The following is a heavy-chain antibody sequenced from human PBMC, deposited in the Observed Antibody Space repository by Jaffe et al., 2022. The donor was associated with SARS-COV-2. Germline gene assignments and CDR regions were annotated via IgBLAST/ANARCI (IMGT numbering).Heavy chain of an antibody. Sequence: QVQLVESGGGVVQPGRSLRLSCAASGFTFSSYGMHWVRQAPGKGLEWVAVISYDGSNKYYADSVKGRFTISRDNSKNTLYLQMNSLRAEDTAVYYCAKDVRHYDFWRYGMDVWGQGTTVTVSS. CDR1: GFTFSSYG. V-gene: IGHV3-30*18. J-gene: IGHJ6*02. CDR3: AKDVRHYDFWRYGMDV. CDR2: ISYDGSNK. D-gene: IGHD3-3*01.